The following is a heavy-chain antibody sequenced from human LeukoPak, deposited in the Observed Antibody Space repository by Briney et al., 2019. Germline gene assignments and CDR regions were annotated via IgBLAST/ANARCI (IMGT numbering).Heavy chain of an antibody. Sequence: PGRSLRLSCAASGFTFSSYGMHWVRQAPGKGLERVAVIWNDGSEIYYADSVKGRFTISRNNSKNTLYLQMNRLRAEDTAVYYCAKDLTTGTLSSDCWGQGTLVTVSS. J-gene: IGHJ4*02. D-gene: IGHD1-1*01. CDR1: GFTFSSYG. CDR3: AKDLTTGTLSSDC. CDR2: IWNDGSEI. V-gene: IGHV3-33*06.